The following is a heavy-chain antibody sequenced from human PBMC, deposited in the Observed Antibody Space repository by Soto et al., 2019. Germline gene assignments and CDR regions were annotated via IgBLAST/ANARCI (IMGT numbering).Heavy chain of an antibody. J-gene: IGHJ5*02. Sequence: GGSLRLSCAASGFTFSSYGMHWVRQAPGKGLEWVAVIWYDGSNKYYADSVKGRFTISRDNSKNTLYLQMNSLRAEDTAVYYCARDNPPYSSSWSYNWFDPWGQGTLVTVS. V-gene: IGHV3-33*01. CDR1: GFTFSSYG. CDR2: IWYDGSNK. D-gene: IGHD6-13*01. CDR3: ARDNPPYSSSWSYNWFDP.